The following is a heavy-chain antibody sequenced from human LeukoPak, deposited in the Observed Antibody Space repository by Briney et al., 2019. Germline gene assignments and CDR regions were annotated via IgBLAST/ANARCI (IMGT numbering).Heavy chain of an antibody. Sequence: SETLSLTCTVSGGSISSYYWSWIRQPPGKGLEWIGYIYYSGSTNYNPSPKSRVTISVDTPKNQFSLKLTSVTAADTAVYYCARRSNWSTNYYYYYMDVWGKGTTVTVSS. D-gene: IGHD6-13*01. CDR2: IYYSGST. CDR3: ARRSNWSTNYYYYYMDV. V-gene: IGHV4-59*12. CDR1: GGSISSYY. J-gene: IGHJ6*03.